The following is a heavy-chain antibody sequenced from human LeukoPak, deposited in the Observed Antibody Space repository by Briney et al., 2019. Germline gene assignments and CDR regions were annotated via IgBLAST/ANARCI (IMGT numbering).Heavy chain of an antibody. V-gene: IGHV4-38-2*02. CDR1: GYSISSGYY. CDR2: IYHSGST. Sequence: SETLSLTCTVSGYSISSGYYWGWIRQPPGKGLEWIGSIYHSGSTYYNPSLKSRVTISVDTSKNQFSLKLSSVTAADTAVYYCARGRLQASDYVWGSYRPADAFDIWGQGTMVTVSS. D-gene: IGHD3-16*02. CDR3: ARGRLQASDYVWGSYRPADAFDI. J-gene: IGHJ3*02.